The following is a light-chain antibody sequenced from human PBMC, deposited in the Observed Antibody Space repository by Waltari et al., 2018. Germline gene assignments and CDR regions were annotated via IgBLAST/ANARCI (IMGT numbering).Light chain of an antibody. Sequence: QSGLTQPASVSGSPGQSITIPCTGTSSDVGNYNLISCYQQYPGKAPKLMVYEVTKRTSGVSDRCSGSKSGNTASLTIYGLQSEDEADYYCCSYAGLGIYVFGTGTKVTVL. CDR1: SSDVGNYNL. CDR2: EVT. CDR3: CSYAGLGIYV. V-gene: IGLV2-23*02. J-gene: IGLJ1*01.